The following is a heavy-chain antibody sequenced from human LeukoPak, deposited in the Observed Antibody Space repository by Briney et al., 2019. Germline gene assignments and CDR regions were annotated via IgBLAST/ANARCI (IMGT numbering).Heavy chain of an antibody. Sequence: SETLSLTCTVSGGSISRSTFYWGWIRQPPGKGLDWIGSLYYSGDTYYNPSLKSRVTISVDTSRNQFSLKLSPVTAADTAVYFCARHGPGYTGPVGPDYWGQGTLVTVSS. J-gene: IGHJ4*02. CDR1: GGSISRSTFY. V-gene: IGHV4-39*01. D-gene: IGHD1-1*01. CDR2: LYYSGDT. CDR3: ARHGPGYTGPVGPDY.